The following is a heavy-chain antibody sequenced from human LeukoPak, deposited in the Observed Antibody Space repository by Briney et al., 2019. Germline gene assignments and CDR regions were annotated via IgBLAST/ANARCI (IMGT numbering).Heavy chain of an antibody. J-gene: IGHJ4*02. CDR1: GDSINTSNYF. CDR3: ARHRSGSYIPYFYF. D-gene: IGHD1-26*01. CDR2: IYYIGTS. Sequence: WETLSLTCTVSGDSINTSNYFWGWLRQSTGKGLEWIGNIYYIGTSDYNPSLKSQITISIHTSNNHFSLNLRSVTAADTAFYSFARHRSGSYIPYFYFWGQGALVTVSS. V-gene: IGHV4-39*01.